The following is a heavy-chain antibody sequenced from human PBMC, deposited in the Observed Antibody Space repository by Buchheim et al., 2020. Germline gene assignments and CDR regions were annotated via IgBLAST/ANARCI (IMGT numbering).Heavy chain of an antibody. CDR1: GFTFRNNA. V-gene: IGHV3-48*02. Sequence: EVQLVESGGGLVQPGMSLRLSCEGSGFTFRNNAMHWVRQAPGKGLEWIAHIDRSGGSPFYAASVKGRLTISRDNAQNSLYLQMYSLRDEDTAVYYCARDLMGYLFDYCGQGTL. CDR3: ARDLMGYLFDY. D-gene: IGHD2-8*01. J-gene: IGHJ4*02. CDR2: IDRSGGSP.